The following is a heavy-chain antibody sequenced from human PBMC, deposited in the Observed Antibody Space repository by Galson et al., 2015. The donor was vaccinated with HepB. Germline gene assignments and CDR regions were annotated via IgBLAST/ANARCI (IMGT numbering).Heavy chain of an antibody. V-gene: IGHV1-69*13. CDR2: IIPIFGTA. J-gene: IGHJ4*02. CDR1: GGTFSSYA. D-gene: IGHD3-22*01. Sequence: SVKVSCKASGGTFSSYAISWVRQAPGQGLGWMGGIIPIFGTATYAQKFQGRVTITADESTSTAYMELSSLRSEDTAVYYCARERNYYDSSGPFDYWGQGTLVTVSS. CDR3: ARERNYYDSSGPFDY.